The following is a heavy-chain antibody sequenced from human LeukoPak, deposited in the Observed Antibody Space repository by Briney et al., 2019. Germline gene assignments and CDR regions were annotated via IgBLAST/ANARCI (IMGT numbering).Heavy chain of an antibody. CDR1: ARSLSGYY. D-gene: IGHD3-10*01. V-gene: IGHV4-34*01. CDR3: ARGYRYYYGSGSYYTWFDP. CDR2: IINSGST. Sequence: PSETRSLTCLLDARSLSGYYCRCIRQLPEAWLGWVGVIINSGSTNYNPSLKSRVTISGDTSKNQFSLKLSSVTAADTAVYYCARGYRYYYGSGSYYTWFDPWGQGTLVTVSS. J-gene: IGHJ5*02.